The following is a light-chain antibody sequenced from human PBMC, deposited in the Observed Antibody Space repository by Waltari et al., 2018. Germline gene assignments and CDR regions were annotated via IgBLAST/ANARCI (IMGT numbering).Light chain of an antibody. V-gene: IGLV2-14*03. Sequence: QSALTQPASVSRSPGQSITISCTGTSRDVGTYNYVSWYQPHPGKAPNLLIYDVSYRPSGVSYRSSGSKSGNTASLTISGLQAEDEADYYCSSYITTNTLELFGGGTSLTVL. CDR2: DVS. CDR1: SRDVGTYNY. J-gene: IGLJ3*02. CDR3: SSYITTNTLEL.